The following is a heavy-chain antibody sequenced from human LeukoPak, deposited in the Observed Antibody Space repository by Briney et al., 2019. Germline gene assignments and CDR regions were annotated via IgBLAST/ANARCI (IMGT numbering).Heavy chain of an antibody. V-gene: IGHV1-2*02. D-gene: IGHD2-2*01. CDR2: INPNSGGT. J-gene: IGHJ6*03. CDR1: GYTFTGYY. CDR3: ARGDIVVVPYYYYMDV. Sequence: ASVKVSCKASGYTFTGYYMHWVRQAPGQGLEWMGWINPNSGGTNYAQKFQGRVTMTRDTTISTAYMELSRLRSDDTAVYYCARGDIVVVPYYYYMDVWGKGATVTVSS.